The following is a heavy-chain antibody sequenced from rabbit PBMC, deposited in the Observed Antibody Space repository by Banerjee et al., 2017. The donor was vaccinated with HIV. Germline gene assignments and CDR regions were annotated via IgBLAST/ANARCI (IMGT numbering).Heavy chain of an antibody. J-gene: IGHJ6*01. CDR3: ARSSAYADCMDL. CDR2: IYTGSSGST. Sequence: QEQLEESGGDLVKPEGSLTLTCTASGFSFSNGYVMCWVRQAPGKGLEWIACIYTGSSGSTYDASCAKGRFTFSKTSSTTVTLHMTSLTPADTATYFCARSSAYADCMDLWGPGYLVTVS. V-gene: IGHV1S45*01. D-gene: IGHD1-1*01. CDR1: GFSFSNGYV.